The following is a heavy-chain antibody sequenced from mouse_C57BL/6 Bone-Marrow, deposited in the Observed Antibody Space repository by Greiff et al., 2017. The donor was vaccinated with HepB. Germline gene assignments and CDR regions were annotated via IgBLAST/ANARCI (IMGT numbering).Heavy chain of an antibody. V-gene: IGHV1-18*01. J-gene: IGHJ1*03. CDR3: ARRDWDWYFDV. Sequence: VQLQQSGPELVKPGASVKIPCKASGYTFTDYNMDWVKQSHGKSLEWIGDINPNNGGTIYNQKFKGKATLTVDKSSSTAYMELRSLTSEDTAVYYCARRDWDWYFDVCGTGTTVTVSS. CDR2: INPNNGGT. D-gene: IGHD4-1*01. CDR1: GYTFTDYN.